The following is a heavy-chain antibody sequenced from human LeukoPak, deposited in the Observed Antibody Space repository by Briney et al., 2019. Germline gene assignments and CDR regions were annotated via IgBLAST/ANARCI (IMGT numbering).Heavy chain of an antibody. Sequence: GGSLRLSCAASGFTFSDYYMSWIRQAPGKGLEWVSYISSSGTTIYYADSVKGRFTISRDNAKNSLYLQMNSLRAEDTAVYYCARRTVTRDWYFDLWGRGTLVTVSS. CDR3: ARRTVTRDWYFDL. J-gene: IGHJ2*01. CDR1: GFTFSDYY. CDR2: ISSSGTTI. V-gene: IGHV3-11*01. D-gene: IGHD4-17*01.